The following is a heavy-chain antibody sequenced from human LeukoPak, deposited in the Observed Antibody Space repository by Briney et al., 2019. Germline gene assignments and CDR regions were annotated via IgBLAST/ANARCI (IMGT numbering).Heavy chain of an antibody. V-gene: IGHV4-39*01. CDR1: GDSISSNSYY. CDR2: IYFTGST. Sequence: SETLSLTCTVSGDSISSNSYYWGWIRQPPGKGLEWIAGIYFTGSTYYNPSLKSRVTISTDTSKNQLSLRLSSVTAADTAVYYCARYRGYSGYDAPSYFDSWGQGTLVTVSS. CDR3: ARYRGYSGYDAPSYFDS. J-gene: IGHJ4*02. D-gene: IGHD5-12*01.